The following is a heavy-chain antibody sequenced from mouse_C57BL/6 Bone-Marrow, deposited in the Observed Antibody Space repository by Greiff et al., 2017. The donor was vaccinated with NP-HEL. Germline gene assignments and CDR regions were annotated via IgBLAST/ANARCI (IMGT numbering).Heavy chain of an antibody. CDR3: ARPYGNYFAWFAY. V-gene: IGHV5-17*01. J-gene: IGHJ3*01. Sequence: DVQLVESGGGLVKPGGSLKLSCAASGFTFSDYGMHWVRQAPEKGLEWVAYISSGSSTIYYADTVKGRFTISRDNAKNTRFLQMPSLRSEDTAMYYCARPYGNYFAWFAYWGQGTLVTVSA. CDR1: GFTFSDYG. D-gene: IGHD2-1*01. CDR2: ISSGSSTI.